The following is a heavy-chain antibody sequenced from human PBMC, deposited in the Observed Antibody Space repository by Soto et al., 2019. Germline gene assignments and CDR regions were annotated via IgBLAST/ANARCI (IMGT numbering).Heavy chain of an antibody. V-gene: IGHV4-38-2*01. CDR3: ARVGMVATALARGVDY. CDR1: GYSISSGYY. J-gene: IGHJ4*02. D-gene: IGHD5-12*01. CDR2: IYHSGST. Sequence: SETLSLTCAVSGYSISSGYYWGWIRQPPGKGLERIGSIYHSGSTYYNPSLKSRVTISVDTSKNQFSLKLSSVTAADTAVYYCARVGMVATALARGVDYWGQGTLVTVSS.